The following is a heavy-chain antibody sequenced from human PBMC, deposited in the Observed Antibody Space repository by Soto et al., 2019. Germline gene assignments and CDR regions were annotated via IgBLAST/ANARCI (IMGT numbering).Heavy chain of an antibody. Sequence: GASVKVSCKASGYTFTSNGISWVRQAPGQGLEWMGWINAYNGNTNYAQKLQGRVTMTTDTSASTAYMELSSLRSEDTAVYYCARGYCSSTSCYPIYYMDVWGKGTTVTVSS. D-gene: IGHD2-2*01. CDR1: GYTFTSNG. J-gene: IGHJ6*03. CDR3: ARGYCSSTSCYPIYYMDV. V-gene: IGHV1-18*01. CDR2: INAYNGNT.